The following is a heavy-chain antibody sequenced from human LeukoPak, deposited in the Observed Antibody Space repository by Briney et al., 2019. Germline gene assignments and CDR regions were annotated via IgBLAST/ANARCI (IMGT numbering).Heavy chain of an antibody. CDR3: ARADDSSSGYFDY. Sequence: AGGSLRLSCAAPGFTFSDYYMSWIRQAPGKGLEWVSYISSSGNSISYADSVKGRFTISRDNAKNSLYLQMNSLRAEDTAVYYCARADDSSSGYFDYWGQGALVTVSS. CDR1: GFTFSDYY. D-gene: IGHD6-6*01. J-gene: IGHJ4*02. CDR2: ISSSGNSI. V-gene: IGHV3-11*04.